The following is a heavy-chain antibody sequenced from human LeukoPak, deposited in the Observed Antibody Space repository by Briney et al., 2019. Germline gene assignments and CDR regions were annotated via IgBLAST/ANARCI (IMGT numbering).Heavy chain of an antibody. CDR2: INQDGSET. V-gene: IGHV3-7*01. D-gene: IGHD1-26*01. J-gene: IGHJ4*02. Sequence: GGSLRLSCAASGFTFSKYWMSWVRQAPGKGLEWVANINQDGSETYYVDSVEGRFTISRDNAKNSLFLQMSSLRAEDTAVYYCARVAVGATRVDFDYWGQGTLVTVSS. CDR1: GFTFSKYW. CDR3: ARVAVGATRVDFDY.